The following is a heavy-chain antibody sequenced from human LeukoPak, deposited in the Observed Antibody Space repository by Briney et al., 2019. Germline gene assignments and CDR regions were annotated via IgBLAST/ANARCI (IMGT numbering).Heavy chain of an antibody. CDR2: IYPGDSDT. V-gene: IGHV5-51*07. D-gene: IGHD2-15*01. Sequence: GESLKISCKGSGYSFSSYWIGWVHQMPGKGLEWMGIIYPGDSDTRYSPSFQGQVTISADKSLSTAYLQWSSLTASDTAMYYCAREGCSGGSCYYGMDVWGQGTTVTVSS. CDR1: GYSFSSYW. CDR3: AREGCSGGSCYYGMDV. J-gene: IGHJ6*02.